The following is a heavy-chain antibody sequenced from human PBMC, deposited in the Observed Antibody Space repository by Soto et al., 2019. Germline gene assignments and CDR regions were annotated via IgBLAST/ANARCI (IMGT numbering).Heavy chain of an antibody. CDR2: ISSSSSTI. D-gene: IGHD6-19*01. V-gene: IGHV3-48*02. Sequence: PGGSLRLSCAASGFTFSSYSMNWVRQAPGKGLEWVSYISSSSSTIYYADSVKGRFTISRDNAKNSLYLQMNSLRDEETDGYDCARDPAGGEPTRDGSSGWYVRYCLDYWGQGTLVTVSS. CDR3: ARDPAGGEPTRDGSSGWYVRYCLDY. J-gene: IGHJ4*02. CDR1: GFTFSSYS.